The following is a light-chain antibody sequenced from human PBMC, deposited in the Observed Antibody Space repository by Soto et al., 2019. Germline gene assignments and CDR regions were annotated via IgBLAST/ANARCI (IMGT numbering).Light chain of an antibody. Sequence: EIVMTQSPATLSVSPGETASLSYRASQSAGNYLAWYQQKPGQAPRLLIYDASSRATGIPDRFSGGGSGTDFTLTISRLEPEDFAVYYCQQFSSYPLTFGGGTKVDIK. CDR1: QSAGNY. CDR3: QQFSSYPLT. V-gene: IGKV3-20*01. J-gene: IGKJ4*01. CDR2: DAS.